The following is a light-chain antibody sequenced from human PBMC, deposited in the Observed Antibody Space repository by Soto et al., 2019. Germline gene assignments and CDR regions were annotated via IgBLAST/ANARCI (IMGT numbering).Light chain of an antibody. CDR1: QSISQS. V-gene: IGKV3-20*01. J-gene: IGKJ1*01. CDR2: DAP. Sequence: EVVLTQSPGTLSLSPGERATLSCRASQSISQSLAWYQQRPGQSPRLLIYDAPRRATGVPDRFTGSGFGTDFTLTISRLAPEDLAVYYCQQYGGSPRTFGQGTKVDIK. CDR3: QQYGGSPRT.